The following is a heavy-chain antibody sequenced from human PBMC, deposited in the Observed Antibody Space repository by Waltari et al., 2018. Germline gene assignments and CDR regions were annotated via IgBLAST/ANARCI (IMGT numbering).Heavy chain of an antibody. CDR1: GDPITSGSYF. CDR2: IYKYGNT. D-gene: IGHD3-16*01. Sequence: QVQLQESGPGLVKPSETLSLTCNVPGDPITSGSYFCSWLRQPAGEGLEFIGRIYKYGNTIYNPSLTGRVTITMDMSRNQFSLRLKSVTAADTAVYYCTRDPAGGIDVWGQGTLVTVSS. V-gene: IGHV4-61*02. J-gene: IGHJ4*02. CDR3: TRDPAGGIDV.